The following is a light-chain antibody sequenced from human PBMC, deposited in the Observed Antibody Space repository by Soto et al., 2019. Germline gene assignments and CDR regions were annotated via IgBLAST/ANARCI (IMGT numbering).Light chain of an antibody. V-gene: IGLV2-14*03. CDR1: SSDVGDYNY. Sequence: QSALTQPASVSGSPGQSITISCTGTSSDVGDYNYVSWYQQHPGKAPKLMIYDVSNRPSGVSIRFSGSKSGNTASLTISGLQSKDEADYYCSSYTSSSTLLYVFGTGTKLTVL. CDR2: DVS. J-gene: IGLJ1*01. CDR3: SSYTSSSTLLYV.